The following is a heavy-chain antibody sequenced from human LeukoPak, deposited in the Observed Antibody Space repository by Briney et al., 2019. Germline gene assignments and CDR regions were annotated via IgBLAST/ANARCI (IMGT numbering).Heavy chain of an antibody. CDR3: AKIPGGPSAAGNFGY. Sequence: PGGSLRLSCAASGFTFSLYSMNWVRQAPGKGLEWVSSISRNSCHINYADSVKGRFTISRDNSKNTLYLQMNSLRAEDTAVYYCAKIPGGPSAAGNFGYWGQGTLVTVSS. D-gene: IGHD6-13*01. CDR2: ISRNSCHI. J-gene: IGHJ4*02. V-gene: IGHV3-21*04. CDR1: GFTFSLYS.